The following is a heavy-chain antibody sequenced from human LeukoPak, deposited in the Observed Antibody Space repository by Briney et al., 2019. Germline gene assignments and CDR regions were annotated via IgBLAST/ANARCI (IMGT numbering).Heavy chain of an antibody. CDR2: ISYDGSNK. J-gene: IGHJ5*02. CDR1: GFTFSSYA. D-gene: IGHD5-18*01. Sequence: GRSLRLSCAASGFTFSSYAMHWVRQAPGKGLEWVAVISYDGSNKYYADSVKGRFTISRDNSKNTLYLQMNSPRAEDTAVYYCARESSYGFNWFDPWGQGTLVTVSS. V-gene: IGHV3-30*04. CDR3: ARESSYGFNWFDP.